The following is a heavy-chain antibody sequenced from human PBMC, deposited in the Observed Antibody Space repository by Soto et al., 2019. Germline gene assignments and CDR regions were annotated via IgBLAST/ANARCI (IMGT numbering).Heavy chain of an antibody. CDR3: ARARYSNYYFDY. D-gene: IGHD4-4*01. V-gene: IGHV4-31*03. CDR1: GGSISSGGYY. CDR2: IYYSGST. Sequence: PSETLSLTCTVSGGSISSGGYYWSWIRQHPGKGLEWIGYIYYSGSTYYNPSLKSRVTISVDTSKNQFSLKLSSVTAADTAVYYCARARYSNYYFDYWGQGTLVTVSS. J-gene: IGHJ4*02.